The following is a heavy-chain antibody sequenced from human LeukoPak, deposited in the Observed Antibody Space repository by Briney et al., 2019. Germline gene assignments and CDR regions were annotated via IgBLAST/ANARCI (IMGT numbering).Heavy chain of an antibody. V-gene: IGHV4-30-4*01. CDR2: IYYNGNT. Sequence: TSSETLSLTCTVSSGWGGDYYWSWIRQPPGKGLEWIGYIYYNGNTFYTPSLKSRVTISFDASKNQFSLKLTSVTAADTAVYYCARRVGYCNSNCCPPFDYWGQGTLVTVSS. CDR3: ARRVGYCNSNCCPPFDY. J-gene: IGHJ4*02. D-gene: IGHD2/OR15-2a*01. CDR1: SGWGGDYY.